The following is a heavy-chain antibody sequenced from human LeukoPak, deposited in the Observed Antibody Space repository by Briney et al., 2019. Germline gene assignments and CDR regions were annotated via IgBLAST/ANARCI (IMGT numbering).Heavy chain of an antibody. D-gene: IGHD2-15*01. Sequence: GGSLRLSCAASGFTFSSYAMSWVRQAPGKGLEWVSAISGSGGSTYYADSVKGRFTISRDNSKNTPYLQMNSLRAEDTAVYYCAKDRNIVVVVAATDYFDYWGQGTLVTVSS. V-gene: IGHV3-23*01. CDR1: GFTFSSYA. CDR2: ISGSGGST. CDR3: AKDRNIVVVVAATDYFDY. J-gene: IGHJ4*02.